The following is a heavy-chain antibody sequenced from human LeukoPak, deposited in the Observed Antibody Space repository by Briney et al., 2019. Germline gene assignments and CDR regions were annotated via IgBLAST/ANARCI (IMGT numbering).Heavy chain of an antibody. V-gene: IGHV3-7*01. D-gene: IGHD1-26*01. J-gene: IGHJ3*02. CDR3: ARETPPGGGDAFDI. CDR1: GFTFSSYW. CDR2: IKQDGREK. Sequence: GGSLRLSCAGSGFTFSSYWMSWVRQAPGKGLEWVANIKQDGREKYYVDSVKGRFTISRDNAKNSLYLQMNSLRAEDTAVYYCARETPPGGGDAFDIWGQGTMVTVSS.